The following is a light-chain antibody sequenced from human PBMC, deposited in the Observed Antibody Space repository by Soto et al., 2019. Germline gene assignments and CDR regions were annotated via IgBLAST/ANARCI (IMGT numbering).Light chain of an antibody. J-gene: IGLJ1*01. CDR3: SSYAGSNYV. CDR1: SSDVGGYNY. V-gene: IGLV2-8*01. CDR2: EVS. Sequence: QSVLTQPPSASGSPGQSVTISCTGASSDVGGYNYVSWYQQHPDKAPKLMIYEVSKRPSGVPERFSGSKSGNTASLNVSGLQAEDEADYYCSSYAGSNYVFGSGTKVTVL.